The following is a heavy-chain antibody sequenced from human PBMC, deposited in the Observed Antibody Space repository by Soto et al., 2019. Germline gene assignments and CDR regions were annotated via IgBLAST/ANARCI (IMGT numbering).Heavy chain of an antibody. CDR2: FFIGGNT. CDR1: GDSISSSTYY. J-gene: IGHJ5*02. D-gene: IGHD6-13*01. Sequence: SETLSLTCTVSGDSISSSTYYWGWMRQPPGKGLEWIASFFIGGNTYYNPSLKSRVTISVDTSKNQFSLKLSSVTAADTAMYYCARPKTIGAAAGKGWFDPWGQGTLVTVSS. CDR3: ARPKTIGAAAGKGWFDP. V-gene: IGHV4-39*01.